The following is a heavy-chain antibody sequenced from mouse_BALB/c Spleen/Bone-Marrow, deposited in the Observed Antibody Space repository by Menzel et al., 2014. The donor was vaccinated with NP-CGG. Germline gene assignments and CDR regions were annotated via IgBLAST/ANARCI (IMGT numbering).Heavy chain of an antibody. D-gene: IGHD4-1*01. V-gene: IGHV2-5*01. CDR3: AKNWDWYFDV. CDR2: IWRGGST. CDR1: GFSLTSYG. Sequence: VQLVESGPGLVQPSQSLSITCTASGFSLTSYGVHWVRQSPGKGLEWLGVIWRGGSTDYYAAFMSRLSITKDNSKSXVFYKRNSLQADDAAKYCCAKNWDWYFDVWGAGTTVTVSS. J-gene: IGHJ1*01.